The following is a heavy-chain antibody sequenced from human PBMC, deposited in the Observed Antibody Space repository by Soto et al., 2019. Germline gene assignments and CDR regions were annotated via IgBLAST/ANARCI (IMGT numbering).Heavy chain of an antibody. D-gene: IGHD6-25*01. Sequence: GGSLSLSCAASGFSSRNYSIGWVSQPRGKGLAWVSSINDRGVSTSHADPVKGPFTTSKDSSKNKLYLQMKGLRVDDTAVYYCAKDESIAAAPFDPWGQGSLVTVSS. V-gene: IGHV3-23*01. CDR2: INDRGVST. J-gene: IGHJ5*02. CDR3: AKDESIAAAPFDP. CDR1: GFSSRNYS.